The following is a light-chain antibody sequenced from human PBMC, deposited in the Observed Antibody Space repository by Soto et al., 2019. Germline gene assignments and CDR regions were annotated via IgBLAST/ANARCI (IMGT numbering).Light chain of an antibody. Sequence: QAVLTQSPSASASLGASVKLTCTLSSGHSSYIIAWHQQQPEEGPRYLMNLNSDGSHTKGDGIPDRFSGSSSGAERYLTISSRQSEDEADYYCQTWGTGIVVFGGGTKLTVL. CDR1: SGHSSYI. V-gene: IGLV4-69*01. CDR2: LNSDGSH. J-gene: IGLJ2*01. CDR3: QTWGTGIVV.